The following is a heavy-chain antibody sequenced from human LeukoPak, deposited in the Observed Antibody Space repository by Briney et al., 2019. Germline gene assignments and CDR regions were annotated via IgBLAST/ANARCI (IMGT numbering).Heavy chain of an antibody. V-gene: IGHV4-39*07. J-gene: IGHJ4*02. CDR3: ASQSYCSSTSCYDY. CDR2: IYYSGST. Sequence: PSETLSLTCTVSGGSISSSSYYWGWIRQPPGKGLEWIGSIYYSGSTYYNPSLKSRVTISVDTSKNQFSLKLSSATAADTAVYYCASQSYCSSTSCYDYWGQGTLVTVSS. CDR1: GGSISSSSYY. D-gene: IGHD2-2*01.